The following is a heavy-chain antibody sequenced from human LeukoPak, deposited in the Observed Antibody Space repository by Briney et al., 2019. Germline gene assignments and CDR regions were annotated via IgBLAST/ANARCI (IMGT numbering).Heavy chain of an antibody. CDR3: AKVLDQLRYFDWLLSVHYGMDV. CDR2: ISGSGGST. CDR1: GFTFSSYA. J-gene: IGHJ6*04. V-gene: IGHV3-23*01. D-gene: IGHD3-9*01. Sequence: GGSLRLSCAASGFTFSSYAMSWVRQAPGKGLEWVSAISGSGGSTYYADSVKGRFTISRDNSKNTLYLQMNSLRAEDTAVYYCAKVLDQLRYFDWLLSVHYGMDVWGKGTPVTVSS.